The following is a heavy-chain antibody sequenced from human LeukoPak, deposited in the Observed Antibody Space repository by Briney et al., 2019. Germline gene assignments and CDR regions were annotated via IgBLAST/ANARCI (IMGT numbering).Heavy chain of an antibody. D-gene: IGHD6-13*01. V-gene: IGHV1-18*01. CDR3: ARDLDSSSWYSVVY. Sequence: GASVKVSCKASGYTFTSYGISWVRQAPGQGLEWMGWISAYNGNTNYAQKLQGRVTMTTDTSTSTAYMELRSLRSDDTAVYYCARDLDSSSWYSVVYWGQGTLVTVSS. J-gene: IGHJ4*02. CDR2: ISAYNGNT. CDR1: GYTFTSYG.